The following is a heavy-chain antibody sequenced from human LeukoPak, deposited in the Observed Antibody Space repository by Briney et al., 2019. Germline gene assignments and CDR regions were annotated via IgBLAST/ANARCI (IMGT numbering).Heavy chain of an antibody. D-gene: IGHD4-17*01. CDR3: ARTDYGLDY. CDR2: INHSGST. V-gene: IGHV4-34*01. J-gene: IGHJ4*02. CDR1: GGSFSGYY. Sequence: SETLSLTCAVYGGSFSGYYWSWIRQPPGKGLEWIGEINHSGSTHYNSSLKSRVTISVDTSKNQFSLKLSSVTAADTAVYYCARTDYGLDYWGQGTLVTVSS.